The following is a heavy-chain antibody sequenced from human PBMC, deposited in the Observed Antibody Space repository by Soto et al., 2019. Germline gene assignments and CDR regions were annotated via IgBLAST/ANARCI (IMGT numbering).Heavy chain of an antibody. Sequence: GGSLRLSCAAAGFTFSSYAMHWVRRAPGKGLEWVAVISYDGSNKYYADSVKGRFTISRDNSKNTLYLQMNSLRTEDTAVYYCASQYYDFWSGYYQYYYYYGMDVWGQGTTVTVSS. V-gene: IGHV3-30-3*01. CDR3: ASQYYDFWSGYYQYYYYYGMDV. CDR1: GFTFSSYA. D-gene: IGHD3-3*01. CDR2: ISYDGSNK. J-gene: IGHJ6*02.